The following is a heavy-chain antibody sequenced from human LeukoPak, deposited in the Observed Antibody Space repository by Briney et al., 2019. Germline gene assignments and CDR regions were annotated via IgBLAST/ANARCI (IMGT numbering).Heavy chain of an antibody. CDR3: AVGTMIVVAGHFDY. CDR2: IIPIFGTA. Sequence: ASVKVSCKASGYTFIAYGIGWVRQAPGQGLEWMGGIIPIFGTANYAQKFQGRVTITADESTSTAYMELSSLRSEDTAVYYCAVGTMIVVAGHFDYWGQGTLVTVSS. CDR1: GYTFIAYG. D-gene: IGHD3-22*01. V-gene: IGHV1-69*13. J-gene: IGHJ4*02.